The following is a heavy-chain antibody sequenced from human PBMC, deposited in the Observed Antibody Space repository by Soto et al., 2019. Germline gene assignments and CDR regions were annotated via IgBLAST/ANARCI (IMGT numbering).Heavy chain of an antibody. V-gene: IGHV3-33*01. CDR1: GFTFSSYG. CDR2: IWYDGSNK. D-gene: IGHD2-2*01. J-gene: IGHJ6*03. Sequence: SGFTFSSYGMHWVRQAPGKGLEWVAVIWYDGSNKYYADSVKGRFTISRDNSKNTLYLQMNSLRAEDTAVYYCARGVPAALYYYYYMDVWGKGTTVTVSS. CDR3: ARGVPAALYYYYYMDV.